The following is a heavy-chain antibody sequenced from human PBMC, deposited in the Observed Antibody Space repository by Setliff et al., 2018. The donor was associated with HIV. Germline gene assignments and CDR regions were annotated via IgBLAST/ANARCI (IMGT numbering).Heavy chain of an antibody. J-gene: IGHJ4*02. D-gene: IGHD4-17*01. CDR2: IYYSGST. V-gene: IGHV4-39*07. CDR1: GGSTSSTSYY. Sequence: PSETLSLTCTVSGGSTSSTSYYWGWIRQPPGKGLEWIGNIYYSGSTHYNPSVKSRVTISVDTSKNQLSLKLSSVTAADTAVYYCAREIYGGNSRPFDYWGQGTLVTVSS. CDR3: AREIYGGNSRPFDY.